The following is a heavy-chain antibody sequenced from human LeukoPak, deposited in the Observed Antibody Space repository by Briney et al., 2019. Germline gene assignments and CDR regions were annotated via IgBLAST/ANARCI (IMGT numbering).Heavy chain of an antibody. V-gene: IGHV3-33*01. CDR3: ARDLFLLCYFDY. J-gene: IGHJ4*02. Sequence: GGSLRLSCAASGLTFTNYGMHWVRQAPGKGLEWVAVIWYDGSNKYYADSVKGRFTISRDNSKNTLYLQMNSLGVEDTAVYYCARDLFLLCYFDYWGEGALVTVSS. D-gene: IGHD2/OR15-2a*01. CDR2: IWYDGSNK. CDR1: GLTFTNYG.